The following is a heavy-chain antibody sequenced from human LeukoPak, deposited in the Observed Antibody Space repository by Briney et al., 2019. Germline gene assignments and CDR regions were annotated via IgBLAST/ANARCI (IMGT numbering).Heavy chain of an antibody. J-gene: IGHJ6*03. CDR2: ISAYNGNT. Sequence: ASVKVSCKASGYTFTSYGISWVRQAPGQGPEWMGWISAYNGNTNYAQKLQGRVTMTTDTSTSTAYMELRSLRSDDTAVYYCARDSSWYYYYYYMDVWGKGTTVTVSS. V-gene: IGHV1-18*01. D-gene: IGHD6-13*01. CDR1: GYTFTSYG. CDR3: ARDSSWYYYYYYMDV.